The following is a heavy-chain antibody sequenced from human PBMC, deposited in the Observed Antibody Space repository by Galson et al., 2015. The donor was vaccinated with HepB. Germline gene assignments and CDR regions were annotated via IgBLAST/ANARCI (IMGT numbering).Heavy chain of an antibody. J-gene: IGHJ4*02. CDR3: ARTILVGATLDY. V-gene: IGHV2-70*01. CDR1: GFSLTTNGMC. CDR2: IDWDDEK. Sequence: PALVKPTQTLTLTCTFSGFSLTTNGMCVSWIRQPAGKALEWLAHIDWDDEKYYTPALKNRLTISKDASKNQVVLTMTDMDPIDTGTYYGARTILVGATLDYWGQGARVIVSS. D-gene: IGHD1-26*01.